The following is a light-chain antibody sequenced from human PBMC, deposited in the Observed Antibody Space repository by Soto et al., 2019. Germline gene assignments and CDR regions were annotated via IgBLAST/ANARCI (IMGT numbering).Light chain of an antibody. CDR2: EVN. CDR1: SSDIASYKF. CDR3: SSYAGSSNV. J-gene: IGLJ1*01. V-gene: IGLV2-14*01. Sequence: QSALTQPASVSGSPGQSITISCTGTSSDIASYKFVSWFQHHPGKAPKLLIYEVNNRPSGISNRFSGSKSGNTASLTISGLQPEDEANYYCSSYAGSSNVFGTGTKLTVL.